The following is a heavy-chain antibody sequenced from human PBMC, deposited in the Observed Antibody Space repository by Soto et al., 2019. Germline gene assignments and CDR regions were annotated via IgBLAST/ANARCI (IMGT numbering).Heavy chain of an antibody. D-gene: IGHD5-18*01. CDR1: GGSINSGGYY. CDR2: VYYTGTT. Sequence: QVQLQESGPGLVKPSQTLSLTCTVSGGSINSGGYYWSWIRQHPGKGLEWIGYVYYTGTTYYNPSLESRVTISVDTSKNHFSLNLSSVTDADTAVYYCATGEAWIQLFEYWGQGTLVTVSS. J-gene: IGHJ4*02. V-gene: IGHV4-31*03. CDR3: ATGEAWIQLFEY.